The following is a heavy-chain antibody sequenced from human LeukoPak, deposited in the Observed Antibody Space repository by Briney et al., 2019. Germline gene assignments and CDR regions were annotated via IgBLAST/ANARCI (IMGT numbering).Heavy chain of an antibody. D-gene: IGHD2-21*02. CDR1: GFTSSGYS. Sequence: GGSLRLSCAASGFTSSGYSINWVRQAPGKGLEWVAVIWYDGSNKYYADSVKGRFTISRDNSKNALYLQMNSLRAEDTAVYYCARDGVTANYFDYWGQGTLVTVSS. V-gene: IGHV3-33*08. J-gene: IGHJ4*02. CDR3: ARDGVTANYFDY. CDR2: IWYDGSNK.